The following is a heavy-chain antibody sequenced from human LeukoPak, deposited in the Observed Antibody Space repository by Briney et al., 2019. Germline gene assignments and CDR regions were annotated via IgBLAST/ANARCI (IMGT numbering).Heavy chain of an antibody. Sequence: SETLSLTCTVSGGSIANYYWSWIRQPPGEGLEWIGYVYASGATNSNPSLKSRVTISVDTSKNQFSLKLSSVTAADTAVYYCARHGKGVTYFYTFDIWGQGTVVAVSS. D-gene: IGHD2/OR15-2a*01. J-gene: IGHJ3*02. CDR1: GGSIANYY. CDR3: ARHGKGVTYFYTFDI. CDR2: VYASGAT. V-gene: IGHV4-59*08.